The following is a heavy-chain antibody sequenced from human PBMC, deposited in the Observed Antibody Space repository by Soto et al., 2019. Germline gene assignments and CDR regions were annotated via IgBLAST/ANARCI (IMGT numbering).Heavy chain of an antibody. CDR1: SGSVSDYY. J-gene: IGHJ4*02. D-gene: IGHD6-19*01. V-gene: IGHV4-59*02. CDR2: IYFTGSP. Sequence: PSETLSLTCSVSSGSVSDYYWTWIRQPPGKALEWIGYIYFTGSPKYNPSLKSRVSISVDRSTNQFSLKLSSVTAADTAVYYCARHPRSGWYFAYWGQGTLVTVS. CDR3: ARHPRSGWYFAY.